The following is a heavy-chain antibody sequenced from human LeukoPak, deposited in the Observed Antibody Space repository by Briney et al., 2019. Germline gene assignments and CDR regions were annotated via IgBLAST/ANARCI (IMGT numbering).Heavy chain of an antibody. CDR2: FDPEDGET. CDR3: AREDSGSFYYFDY. D-gene: IGHD1-26*01. J-gene: IGHJ4*02. V-gene: IGHV1-24*01. Sequence: GASVRVSCKVSGYTLAELSMHWVRQAPGKGLEWMGGFDPEDGETIYAQKFQGRVTMTEDTSTDTAYMELSSLRSDDTAVYYCAREDSGSFYYFDYWGQGTLVTVSS. CDR1: GYTLAELS.